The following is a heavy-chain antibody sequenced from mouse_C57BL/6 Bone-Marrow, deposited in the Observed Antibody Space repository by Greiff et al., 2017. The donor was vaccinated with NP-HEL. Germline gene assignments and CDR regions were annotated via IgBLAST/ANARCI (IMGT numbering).Heavy chain of an antibody. CDR2: SRHKSNDSTK. V-gene: IGHV7-1*01. CDR3: AGESRYGNYVQYFDD. D-gene: IGHD2-10*02. Sequence: EVQVVESGGGLVQSGRSLRLSCATSGFTFSDFYMEWVRQAPGKGLAWIAASRHKSNDSTKEYSEPVKGRFIVSRDTSQSVLYHQMNAMRATDTTIYYCAGESRYGNYVQYFDDWGTGTTFTVSS. CDR1: GFTFSDFY. J-gene: IGHJ1*03.